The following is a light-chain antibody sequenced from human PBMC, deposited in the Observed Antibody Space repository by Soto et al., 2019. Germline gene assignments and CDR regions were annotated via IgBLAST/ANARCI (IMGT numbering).Light chain of an antibody. CDR2: DTS. V-gene: IGLV7-46*01. J-gene: IGLJ2*01. CDR3: LLSYSGARLQGV. CDR1: TGAVTSGHY. Sequence: QAVVTQEPSLTVSPGGTVTLTCGSSTGAVTSGHYPYWFQQKPGQAPRTLIYDTSNKHSWTPARFSGSLLGGKAALTLSGAQPEDEAEYYCLLSYSGARLQGVFGGGTKVTVL.